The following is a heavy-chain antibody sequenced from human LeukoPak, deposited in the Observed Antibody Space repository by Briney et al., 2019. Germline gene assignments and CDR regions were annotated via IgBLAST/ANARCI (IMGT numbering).Heavy chain of an antibody. V-gene: IGHV4-34*01. Sequence: SETLSLTCAVYGGSFSGYYWSWIRQPPGKGLEWIGEINHSGSTNYNPSLKSRVTMSVDTSKNQFSLKPSSVTAADTAVYYCATLPAATPNWFDPWGQGTLVTVSS. CDR3: ATLPAATPNWFDP. CDR2: INHSGST. CDR1: GGSFSGYY. D-gene: IGHD2-2*01. J-gene: IGHJ5*02.